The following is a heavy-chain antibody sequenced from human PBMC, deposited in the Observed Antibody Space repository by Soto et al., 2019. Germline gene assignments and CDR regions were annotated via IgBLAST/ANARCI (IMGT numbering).Heavy chain of an antibody. J-gene: IGHJ4*02. V-gene: IGHV4-31*03. CDR3: ARERLSGYYFDY. D-gene: IGHD3-16*01. CDR1: GGSISSGGYY. Sequence: PSETLSLTCTVSGGSISSGGYYWRWIRQHPGKGLEWIGYIYYSGSTYYNPSLKSRVTISVDTSKNQFSLKLSSVTAADTAVYYCARERLSGYYFDYWGQGTLVTVSS. CDR2: IYYSGST.